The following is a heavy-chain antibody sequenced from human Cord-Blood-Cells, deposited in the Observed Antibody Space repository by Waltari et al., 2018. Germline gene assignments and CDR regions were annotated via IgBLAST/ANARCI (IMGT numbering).Heavy chain of an antibody. V-gene: IGHV4-39*01. D-gene: IGHD6-13*01. Sequence: QLQLQESGPGLVKPSETLSLTCTVSGGSISSSSYYWGWIRQPPGKGLEWIGSIYYSGSTYYNPSLKSRVTISVDTSKNQFSLKLSSVTAADTAVYYCARQGLGSSSWYWYFDLWGRGTLVTVSS. CDR3: ARQGLGSSSWYWYFDL. CDR2: IYYSGST. CDR1: GGSISSSSYY. J-gene: IGHJ2*01.